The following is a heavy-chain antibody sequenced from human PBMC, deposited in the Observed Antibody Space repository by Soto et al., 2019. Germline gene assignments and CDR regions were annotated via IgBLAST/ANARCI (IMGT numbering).Heavy chain of an antibody. D-gene: IGHD6-6*01. CDR1: GFTFSTYG. CDR3: ARVIRADSTSSNFYYYSGLDV. V-gene: IGHV3-30*03. Sequence: QVQLVESGGGVVQPGRSLRLSCAASGFTFSTYGMHWVRQAPGKGLEWLAVISNNGINNYYADSVKGRFTISRDNSKDTLFLQMNSLRGEDTAIYYCARVIRADSTSSNFYYYSGLDVWGQGTTVTVSS. CDR2: ISNNGINN. J-gene: IGHJ6*02.